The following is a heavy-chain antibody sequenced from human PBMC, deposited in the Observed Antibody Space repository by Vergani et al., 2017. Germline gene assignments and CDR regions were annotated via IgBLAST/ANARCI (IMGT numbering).Heavy chain of an antibody. CDR1: GGSFSGYY. CDR2: INHSGST. CDR3: ARGGLYDFWSGYYTATFDY. V-gene: IGHV4-34*01. Sequence: QVQLQQWGAGLLKPSETLSLTCAVYGGSFSGYYWSWIRQPPGKGLEWIGEINHSGSTNYNPSLKSRVTISVDTSKNQFSLKLCSVTAAVTAVYYCARGGLYDFWSGYYTATFDYWGQGTLVTVSS. D-gene: IGHD3-3*01. J-gene: IGHJ4*02.